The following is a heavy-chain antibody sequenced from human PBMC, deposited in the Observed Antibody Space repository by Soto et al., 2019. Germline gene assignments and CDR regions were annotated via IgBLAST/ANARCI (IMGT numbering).Heavy chain of an antibody. D-gene: IGHD3-3*01. CDR2: IWYDGSNK. V-gene: IGHV3-33*01. CDR3: SRGGFFDFWSGYFAILYYFDY. J-gene: IGHJ4*02. Sequence: GGSLRLSCAASGFTFSSYGMHWVRQAPGKGLEWVAVIWYDGSNKYYADSVKGRFTISRDNSKNTLYLQMNSLRAEDTAVYYCSRGGFFDFWSGYFAILYYFDYWGQGTLVTVSS. CDR1: GFTFSSYG.